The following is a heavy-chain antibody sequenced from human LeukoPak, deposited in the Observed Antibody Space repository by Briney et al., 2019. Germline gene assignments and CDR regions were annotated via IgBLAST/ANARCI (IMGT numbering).Heavy chain of an antibody. J-gene: IGHJ3*02. V-gene: IGHV3-23*01. D-gene: IGHD2-2*01. Sequence: GGSLRLSCAASGFAFSIYAMSWVRQAPGKGLQWVSSITSRGESTWYVDSVKGRFTITRDNSENTLYLQMHSLRAEDTAVYYCAKDYRYCTSTSCYGDDAFDIWGQGTMVSVSS. CDR3: AKDYRYCTSTSCYGDDAFDI. CDR2: ITSRGEST. CDR1: GFAFSIYA.